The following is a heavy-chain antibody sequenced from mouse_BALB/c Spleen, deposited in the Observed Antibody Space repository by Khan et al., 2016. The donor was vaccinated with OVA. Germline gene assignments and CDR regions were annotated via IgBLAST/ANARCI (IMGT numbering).Heavy chain of an antibody. Sequence: EVQLQESGAELVRPGALVKLSCKPSDFNIKDYYIHWVKQRPEQGLEWIGWIDPENGDPIYDPRFQGKAIITADTSSNTAYLQLSSLASEDTAVYYCARSGYFAWFTYWDQGTLVTVSA. J-gene: IGHJ3*01. CDR1: DFNIKDYY. D-gene: IGHD1-1*01. CDR3: ARSGYFAWFTY. CDR2: IDPENGDP. V-gene: IGHV14-1*02.